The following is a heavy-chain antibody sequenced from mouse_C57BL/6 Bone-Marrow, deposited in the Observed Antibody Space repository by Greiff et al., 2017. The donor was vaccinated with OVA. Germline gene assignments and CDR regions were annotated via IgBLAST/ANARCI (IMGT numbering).Heavy chain of an antibody. D-gene: IGHD1-1*01. J-gene: IGHJ2*01. CDR2: ISSGSSTI. CDR3: ARKLTNY. CDR1: GFTFSDYG. Sequence: EVKLMESGGGLVKPGGSLKLSCAASGFTFSDYGMHWVRQAPEKGLEWVAYISSGSSTIYYADTVKGRFTISRDNAKNTRFLQMTSLRSEDTAMYYCARKLTNYWGQGTTLTVSS. V-gene: IGHV5-17*01.